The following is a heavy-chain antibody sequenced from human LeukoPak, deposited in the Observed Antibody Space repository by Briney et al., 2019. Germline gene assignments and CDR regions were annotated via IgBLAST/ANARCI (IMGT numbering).Heavy chain of an antibody. J-gene: IGHJ4*02. CDR1: GFTFTSYD. CDR2: MNPNSGNT. Sequence: GASVKVSCKAPGFTFTSYDINWVRQATGQGLEWMGWMNPNSGNTGYAQKFQGRVTMTRNTSISTAYMELSSLRSEDTAVYYCARGLLAADFDYWGQETLVTVSS. V-gene: IGHV1-8*01. CDR3: ARGLLAADFDY. D-gene: IGHD6-13*01.